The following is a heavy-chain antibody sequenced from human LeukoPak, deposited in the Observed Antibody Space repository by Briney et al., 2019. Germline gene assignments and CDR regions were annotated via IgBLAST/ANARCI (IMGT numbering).Heavy chain of an antibody. V-gene: IGHV4-34*01. CDR1: GGSFSGYY. CDR2: INHSGST. Sequence: SETLSLTCAVYGGSFSGYYWSWIRQPPGRGLEWIGEINHSGSTNYNPSLKSRVTISVDTSKNQFSLKLSSVTAADTAVYYCARDAYGSGSYYNANPNRYYYYGMDVWGQGTTVTVSS. J-gene: IGHJ6*02. CDR3: ARDAYGSGSYYNANPNRYYYYGMDV. D-gene: IGHD3-10*01.